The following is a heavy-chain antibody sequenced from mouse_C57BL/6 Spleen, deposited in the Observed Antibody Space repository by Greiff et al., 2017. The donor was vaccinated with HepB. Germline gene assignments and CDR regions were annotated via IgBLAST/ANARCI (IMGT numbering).Heavy chain of an antibody. CDR1: GFTFSSYT. D-gene: IGHD1-1*01. J-gene: IGHJ1*03. Sequence: EVKLVESGGGLVKPGGSLKLSCAASGFTFSSYTMSWVRQTPEKRLEWVATISGGGGNTYYPDSVKGRFAISRDNAKNTLYLQRGSLRSEDTALYYWARRLGSSCPYFDVWSTGTTVTVSS. V-gene: IGHV5-9*01. CDR3: ARRLGSSCPYFDV. CDR2: ISGGGGNT.